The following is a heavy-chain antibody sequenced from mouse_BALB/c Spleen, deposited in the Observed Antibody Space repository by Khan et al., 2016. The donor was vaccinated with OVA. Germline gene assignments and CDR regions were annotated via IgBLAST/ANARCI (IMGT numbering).Heavy chain of an antibody. CDR1: GYSITSGYS. D-gene: IGHD1-1*01. J-gene: IGHJ1*01. Sequence: EVQLQESGPDLVKPSQSLSLTCTVTGYSITSGYSWHWIRQFPGNKLEWMGYINYSGTTNYNPSLKSRISITRDTSKNQFFLQLNSVTTEDTATXSCARADTTVVACWSFDVWGAGTAVTVSS. V-gene: IGHV3-1*02. CDR2: INYSGTT. CDR3: ARADTTVVACWSFDV.